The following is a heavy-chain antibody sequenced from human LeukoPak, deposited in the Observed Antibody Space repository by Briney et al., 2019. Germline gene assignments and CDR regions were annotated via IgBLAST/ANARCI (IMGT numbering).Heavy chain of an antibody. CDR1: GGSISSGSYY. D-gene: IGHD3-3*01. Sequence: SQTLSLTCTVSGGSISSGSYYWSWIRQPAGKGLEWIGRIYTSGSTNYNPSLKSRVTISVDTSKNQFSLKLSSVTAADTAVYYCARDPSDYDFWSGYWWSIWGQGTMVTVSS. CDR2: IYTSGST. CDR3: ARDPSDYDFWSGYWWSI. J-gene: IGHJ3*02. V-gene: IGHV4-61*02.